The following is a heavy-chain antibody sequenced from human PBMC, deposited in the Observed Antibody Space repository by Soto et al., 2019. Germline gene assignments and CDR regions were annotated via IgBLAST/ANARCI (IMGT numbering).Heavy chain of an antibody. CDR2: FDPEDGET. V-gene: IGHV1-24*01. D-gene: IGHD3-3*01. CDR3: ARGRARITIFGVVRNWFDP. CDR1: GYTLTELS. J-gene: IGHJ5*02. Sequence: ASVKVSCKVSGYTLTELSMHWVRQAPGKGLEWMGGFDPEDGETIYAQKFQGRVTMTEDTSTDTAYMELSSLRSEDTAVYYCARGRARITIFGVVRNWFDPWGQGTLVTVSS.